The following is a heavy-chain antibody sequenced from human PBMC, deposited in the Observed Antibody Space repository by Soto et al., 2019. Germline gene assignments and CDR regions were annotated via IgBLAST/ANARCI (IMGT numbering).Heavy chain of an antibody. CDR2: IYYSGST. J-gene: IGHJ4*02. CDR3: ARSGSGSGWL. CDR1: GGSVISGRFY. Sequence: KSSETLSLTCTVSGGSVISGRFYWIWIRQPPGKGLEWIGYIYYSGSTKYNPSLRSRVTISVDTSKNQFSLKLTSVAAADTAVYYCARSGSGSGWLGGQGTLVSVSS. V-gene: IGHV4-61*01. D-gene: IGHD6-19*01.